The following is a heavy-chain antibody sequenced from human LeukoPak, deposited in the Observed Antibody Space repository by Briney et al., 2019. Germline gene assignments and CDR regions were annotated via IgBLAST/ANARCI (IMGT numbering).Heavy chain of an antibody. Sequence: ASVKVSCKASGYTFTSYDINWVRQATGQGLEWMGWMNPNSGNTGYAQKFQGRVTMTRNTSISTAYMELSSLRSEDTAVYYCARGLGTPWSGYLGHYYYGMDVWGQGTTVTVSS. CDR1: GYTFTSYD. CDR2: MNPNSGNT. CDR3: ARGLGTPWSGYLGHYYYGMDV. J-gene: IGHJ6*02. V-gene: IGHV1-8*01. D-gene: IGHD3-3*01.